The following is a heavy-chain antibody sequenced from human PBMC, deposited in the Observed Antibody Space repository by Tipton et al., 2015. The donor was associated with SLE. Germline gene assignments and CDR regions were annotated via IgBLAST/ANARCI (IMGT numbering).Heavy chain of an antibody. CDR3: ARPPGLSKWPPTVVDY. D-gene: IGHD3-3*02. Sequence: SLRLSCAASGFTFSSYSMNWVRQAPGKGLEWVSSISSSSSYIYYADSVKGRFTISRDNAKNSLYLQMNSLRAEDTAVYYCARPPGLSKWPPTVVDYWGQGTLVTVSS. J-gene: IGHJ4*02. V-gene: IGHV3-21*01. CDR1: GFTFSSYS. CDR2: ISSSSSYI.